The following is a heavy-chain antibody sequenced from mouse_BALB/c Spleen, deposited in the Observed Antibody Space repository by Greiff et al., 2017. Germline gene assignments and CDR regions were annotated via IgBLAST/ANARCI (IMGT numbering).Heavy chain of an antibody. D-gene: IGHD2-14*01. CDR3: AREDRYDAMDY. CDR2: INPYNGGT. J-gene: IGHJ4*01. V-gene: IGHV1-18*01. CDR1: GYSFTGYT. Sequence: VQLQQSGPELVKPGASLKISCKASGYSFTGYTMNWVKQSHGQNLEWIGLINPYNGGTSYNQKFKGKATLTVDKSSSTAYMELLSLTSEDSAVYSCAREDRYDAMDYWGQGTPVTVSS.